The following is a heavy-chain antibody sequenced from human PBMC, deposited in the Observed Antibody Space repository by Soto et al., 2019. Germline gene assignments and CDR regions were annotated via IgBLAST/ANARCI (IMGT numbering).Heavy chain of an antibody. CDR1: GFTFSSYA. CDR2: ISGSGGST. CDR3: VLHRHPGGYSGYDLRDAFDI. Sequence: GGSLRLSCAASGFTFSSYAMSWVRQAPGKGLEWVSAISGSGGSTYYADSVKGRFTISRDNSKNTLYLQMNSLRAEDTAVYYGVLHRHPGGYSGYDLRDAFDIWGQGTMVTVSS. J-gene: IGHJ3*02. V-gene: IGHV3-23*01. D-gene: IGHD5-12*01.